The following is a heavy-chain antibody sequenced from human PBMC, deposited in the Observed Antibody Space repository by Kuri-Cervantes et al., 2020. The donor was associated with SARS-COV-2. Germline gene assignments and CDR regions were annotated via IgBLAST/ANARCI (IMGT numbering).Heavy chain of an antibody. CDR2: IYSGGST. Sequence: GEALKISCAASGCTVSSNYMSWVRQAPGKGLEWFAVIYSGGSTYYAYSVNGRFTISSDNSKNTLYLQTNSLTAEDTAVYYCAREFFNDSGWYSWGQGTLVTVSS. V-gene: IGHV3-53*01. D-gene: IGHD6-19*01. J-gene: IGHJ5*02. CDR3: AREFFNDSGWYS. CDR1: GCTVSSNY.